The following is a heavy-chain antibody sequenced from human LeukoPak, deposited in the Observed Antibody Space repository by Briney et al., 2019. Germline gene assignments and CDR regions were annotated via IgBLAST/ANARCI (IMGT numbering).Heavy chain of an antibody. V-gene: IGHV3-23*01. Sequence: GGTLRLSCAASGFTFSSYGMSWVRQAPGKGLEWVSAISDSGVNTYYADSVKGRFTISRDNSKNTLYLQMNSLRAEDTAVYYCAKDQSSGYYKTFDYWGQGTLVTVSS. CDR2: ISDSGVNT. CDR1: GFTFSSYG. D-gene: IGHD3-22*01. CDR3: AKDQSSGYYKTFDY. J-gene: IGHJ4*02.